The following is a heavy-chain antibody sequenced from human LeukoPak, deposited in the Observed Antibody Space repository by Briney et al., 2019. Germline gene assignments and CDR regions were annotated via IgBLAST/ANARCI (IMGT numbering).Heavy chain of an antibody. CDR2: INPKSGGT. CDR3: ARGAEAETSPLDF. CDR1: GYNFRDYY. J-gene: IGHJ4*02. D-gene: IGHD6-13*01. V-gene: IGHV1-2*02. Sequence: ASVKVSCKASGYNFRDYYMHWERQAPGQGLEWLGWINPKSGGTDYAQQFQGRVTMTRDTSSSTDYLELRSLRSDDTAVYYCARGAEAETSPLDFWGQGTPVTVSS.